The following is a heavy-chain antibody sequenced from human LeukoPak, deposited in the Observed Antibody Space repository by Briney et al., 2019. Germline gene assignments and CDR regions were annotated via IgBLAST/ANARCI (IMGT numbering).Heavy chain of an antibody. J-gene: IGHJ5*02. CDR1: GGSFSGYY. D-gene: IGHD6-13*01. V-gene: IGHV4-34*01. CDR3: ARGRQQQLVRGVNWFDP. CDR2: INHSGST. Sequence: PSETLSLTCAVYGGSFSGYYWSRIRQPPGKGLEWIGEINHSGSTNYNPSLKSRVTISVDTSKNQFSLKLSSVTAADTAVYYCARGRQQQLVRGVNWFDPWGQGTLVTVSS.